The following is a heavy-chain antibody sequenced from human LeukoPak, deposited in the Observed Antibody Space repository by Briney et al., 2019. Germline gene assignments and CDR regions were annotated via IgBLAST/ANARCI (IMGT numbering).Heavy chain of an antibody. CDR2: ISYTGST. V-gene: IGHV4-59*01. J-gene: IGHJ5*02. Sequence: SETLSLTCTVSGGSISSYYWSWIRQPPGKGLEWIGYISYTGSTSYNPSLQSRVTMFVDTSNNQLSLRLTSVTAADTAVYYCARGGYYGSGNDFRFDPWGQGTLVTVSS. D-gene: IGHD3-10*01. CDR3: ARGGYYGSGNDFRFDP. CDR1: GGSISSYY.